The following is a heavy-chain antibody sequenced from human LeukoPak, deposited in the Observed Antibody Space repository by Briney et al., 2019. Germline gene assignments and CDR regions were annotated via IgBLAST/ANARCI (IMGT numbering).Heavy chain of an antibody. J-gene: IGHJ4*02. CDR3: ARGRSLEYCIDSNCYAHAGV. Sequence: GGSLRLSCAASGFTFTHYAMHWVRQAPGKGLEWVTVISHDGSNKYNADSVKGRFTISRDNSKNTLYLQMNSLTPEDTAAYYCARGRSLEYCIDSNCYAHAGVWGQGTLVTVSS. V-gene: IGHV3-30*04. CDR2: ISHDGSNK. D-gene: IGHD2/OR15-2a*01. CDR1: GFTFTHYA.